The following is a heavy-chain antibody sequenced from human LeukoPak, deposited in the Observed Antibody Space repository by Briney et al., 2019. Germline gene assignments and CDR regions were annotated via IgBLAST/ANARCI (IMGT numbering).Heavy chain of an antibody. CDR2: INSNGDST. CDR1: GFTFSVFT. V-gene: IGHV3-23*01. Sequence: PGGSLRLSCAASGFTFSVFTMSWVRQAPGKGLEWISTINSNGDSTYYADSVKGRFTISRDNPENTVFLQMNSLRAEDTAVYYCAKDGLCPDVCPTKIAVAGYFDYWGQGILVTVSS. CDR3: AKDGLCPDVCPTKIAVAGYFDY. J-gene: IGHJ4*02. D-gene: IGHD6-19*01.